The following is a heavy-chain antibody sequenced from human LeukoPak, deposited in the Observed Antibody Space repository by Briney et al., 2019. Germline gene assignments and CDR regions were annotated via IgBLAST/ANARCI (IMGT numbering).Heavy chain of an antibody. Sequence: SETLSLTCTVSGYSISSGYYWGWIRQPPGKGLEWIGSIYHSGSTHYNPSLKSRVTISVDTSKNQFSLKLSSVTAADTAVYYCAREEKRYYYDSSGYNYWGQGTLVTVSS. D-gene: IGHD3-22*01. CDR2: IYHSGST. J-gene: IGHJ4*02. V-gene: IGHV4-38-2*02. CDR1: GYSISSGYY. CDR3: AREEKRYYYDSSGYNY.